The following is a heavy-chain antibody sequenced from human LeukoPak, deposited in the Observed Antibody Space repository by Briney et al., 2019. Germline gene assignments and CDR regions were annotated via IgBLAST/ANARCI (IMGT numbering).Heavy chain of an antibody. Sequence: VASVKVSCKASGYTFTVYFMHWVRQAPGQGLEWMGWINPNSGGTDYAQKFQGRVTMTRDTSTSTVYMELSSLRSEDTAVYYCARGVVFKSSSWYDTWGQGALVTVSS. CDR2: INPNSGGT. CDR1: GYTFTVYF. J-gene: IGHJ5*02. V-gene: IGHV1-2*02. D-gene: IGHD2-15*01. CDR3: ARGVVFKSSSWYDT.